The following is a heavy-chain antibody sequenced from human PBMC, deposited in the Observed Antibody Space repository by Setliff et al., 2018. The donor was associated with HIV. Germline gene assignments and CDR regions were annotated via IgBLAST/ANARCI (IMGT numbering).Heavy chain of an antibody. J-gene: IGHJ5*02. CDR2: FNPFSGGT. CDR1: GYTLTDYY. D-gene: IGHD3-10*01. CDR3: ARRIDDSGSFPDKNWFDT. V-gene: IGHV1-2*02. Sequence: GASVKVSCKASGYTLTDYYIHWMRQAPGQGLEWVGWFNPFSGGTNFAQKFQGRVTMTRDTSISTAYMELSRLRSDDTAVYYCARRIDDSGSFPDKNWFDTWGQGSLVTVSS.